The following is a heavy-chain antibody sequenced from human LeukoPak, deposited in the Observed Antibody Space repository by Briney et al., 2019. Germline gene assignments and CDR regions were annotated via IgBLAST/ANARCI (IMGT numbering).Heavy chain of an antibody. CDR3: ARDPGKGYYYYGMDV. V-gene: IGHV3-53*01. CDR2: IYSGGST. J-gene: IGHJ6*02. Sequence: GGPLRLSCAASGFTVSSNYMSWVRQAPGKGLEWVSVIYSGGSTYCADSVKGRFTISRDNSKNTLYLQMNSLRAEDTAVYYCARDPGKGYYYYGMDVWGQGTTVTVSS. CDR1: GFTVSSNY.